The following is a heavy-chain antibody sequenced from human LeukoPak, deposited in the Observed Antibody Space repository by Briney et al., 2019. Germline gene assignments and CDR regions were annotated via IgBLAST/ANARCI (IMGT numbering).Heavy chain of an antibody. D-gene: IGHD3-22*01. V-gene: IGHV1-46*01. Sequence: ASVKVSCKASGYTFTSYYMHWVRHAPGQGLEWMGIINPSGGSTSYAQKFQGRVTMTRETSTSTVYMELSSLRSEDTAVYYCARGGSVIVVVIDFDYWGQGTLVTVSS. CDR1: GYTFTSYY. CDR2: INPSGGST. CDR3: ARGGSVIVVVIDFDY. J-gene: IGHJ4*02.